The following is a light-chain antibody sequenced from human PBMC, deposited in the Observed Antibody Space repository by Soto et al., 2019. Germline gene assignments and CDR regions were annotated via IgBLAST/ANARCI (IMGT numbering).Light chain of an antibody. CDR2: DAS. CDR3: QQYNTYSYT. Sequence: DIQMTQSPSTLSPSLGDRVTITCRPSQGISTWLAWYQQKPGKAPKLLIYDASSLESRVPSRFSGSGSGTEFTLTISGLRPDDFATYYCQQYNTYSYTFGQGTKLEIK. CDR1: QGISTW. V-gene: IGKV1-5*01. J-gene: IGKJ2*01.